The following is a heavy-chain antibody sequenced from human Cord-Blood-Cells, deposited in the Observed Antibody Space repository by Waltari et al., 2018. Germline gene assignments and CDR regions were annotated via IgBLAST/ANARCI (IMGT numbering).Heavy chain of an antibody. CDR1: GGTFSSYA. CDR2: SIPSFGRA. J-gene: IGHJ4*02. V-gene: IGHV1-69*01. Sequence: QVQLVQSGAEVKKPGSSVKVSCKASGGTFSSYAISWVRQAPGQGLAWMGGSIPSFGRANYAQKGQGRVTITADESTSTAYMELSSLRSEDTAVYYCARDPSQYGSGSYYDYWGQGTLVTVSS. CDR3: ARDPSQYGSGSYYDY. D-gene: IGHD3-10*01.